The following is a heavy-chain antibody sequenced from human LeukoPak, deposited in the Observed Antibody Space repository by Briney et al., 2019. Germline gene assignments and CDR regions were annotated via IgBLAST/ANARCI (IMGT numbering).Heavy chain of an antibody. CDR3: ARDWRGEGDAFDI. D-gene: IGHD3-10*01. CDR1: GGTFSSYA. V-gene: IGHV1-69*05. J-gene: IGHJ3*02. Sequence: SVKVSCKASGGTFSSYAISWVRQAPGQGLEWMGGIIPIFGTANYAQKFQGRVTITTDESTSTAYMELSSLRSEDTAVYYCARDWRGEGDAFDIWGQGIMVTVSP. CDR2: IIPIFGTA.